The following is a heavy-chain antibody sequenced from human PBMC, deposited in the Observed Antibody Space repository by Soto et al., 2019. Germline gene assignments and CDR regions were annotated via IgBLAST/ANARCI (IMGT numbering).Heavy chain of an antibody. CDR2: ISSDGSNK. Sequence: GGSLRLSCAASGFTFSTYVMHWVRQAPGKGLEWVAVISSDGSNKYYVDFVKGRFTISRDNSKNTLYLQMNSLRTEDTAVYYCAKDTVTVAAELDFWGQGTMVTV. CDR1: GFTFSTYV. J-gene: IGHJ4*02. D-gene: IGHD6-19*01. V-gene: IGHV3-30*18. CDR3: AKDTVTVAAELDF.